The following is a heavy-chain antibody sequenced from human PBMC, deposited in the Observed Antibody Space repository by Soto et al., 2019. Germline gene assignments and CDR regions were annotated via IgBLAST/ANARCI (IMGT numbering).Heavy chain of an antibody. CDR2: IYHGSST. CDR1: SDSISGGDYS. V-gene: IGHV4-30-2*01. Sequence: LQLQESDSGLVKPSHTLSLTCAVSSDSISGGDYSWSWIRQPPGKGLEWIGYIYHGSSTYYSPSLKSRVTISVDRSKNRVSLKLNSVTAADTAVYYCARGLTTHNYFHFWGQGTLVTVSS. J-gene: IGHJ4*02. CDR3: ARGLTTHNYFHF. D-gene: IGHD3-3*01.